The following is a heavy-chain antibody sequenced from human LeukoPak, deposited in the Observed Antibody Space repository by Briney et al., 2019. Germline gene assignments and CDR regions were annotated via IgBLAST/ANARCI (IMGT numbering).Heavy chain of an antibody. J-gene: IGHJ4*02. CDR2: IYPSGNI. D-gene: IGHD5-24*01. CDR3: ARTFVSGDGYKVGYFDY. CDR1: GFTFSDSY. Sequence: GGSLRLSCAASGFTFSDSYMSWVRQAPGKGLEWVSLIYPSGNIYYADSVKGRFTISRDNSKNTLFLQMNSLRAEDTAIYYCARTFVSGDGYKVGYFDYWGQGTLVTVSS. V-gene: IGHV3-53*01.